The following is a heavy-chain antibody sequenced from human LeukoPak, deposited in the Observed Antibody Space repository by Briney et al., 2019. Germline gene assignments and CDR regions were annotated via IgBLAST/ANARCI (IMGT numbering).Heavy chain of an antibody. CDR2: IYYSGST. D-gene: IGHD3-16*01. V-gene: IGHV4-31*03. CDR3: ARTILPVITFGKYGWFDP. CDR1: GGSISSGGYY. Sequence: PSETLSLTCTVSGGSISSGGYYWSWIRQHPGKGLEWIGYIYYSGSTYYNPSLKSRVTISVDTSKNQFSLKLSSVTAADTAVYYCARTILPVITFGKYGWFDPWGQGTLVTVSS. J-gene: IGHJ5*02.